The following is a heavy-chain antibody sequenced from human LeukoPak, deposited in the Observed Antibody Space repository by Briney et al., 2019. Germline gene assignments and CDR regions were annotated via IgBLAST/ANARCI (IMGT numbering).Heavy chain of an antibody. D-gene: IGHD2-2*01. Sequence: ASVKVSCKASGYTFTSYYMHWVRQAPGQGLEWMGIINPSGGSTSYAQKFQGRVTMTRDTPTSTVYMELSSLRSEDTAVYYCAMGCSSTSCYASRFVDYWGQGTLVTVSS. CDR2: INPSGGST. CDR3: AMGCSSTSCYASRFVDY. CDR1: GYTFTSYY. J-gene: IGHJ4*02. V-gene: IGHV1-46*01.